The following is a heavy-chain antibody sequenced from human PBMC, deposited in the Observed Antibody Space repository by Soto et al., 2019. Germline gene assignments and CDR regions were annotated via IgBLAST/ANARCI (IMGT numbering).Heavy chain of an antibody. CDR2: IYYSGRT. CDR3: ASVVGGVSEYYFHY. CDR1: GVSISSGGYY. Sequence: QVQLQESGPGLVESSQTLSLTCTVSGVSISSGGYYWGWIRQHPGKGLEWIGNIYYSGRTYYNPSIKSRLCMSVDTAKNRISLSLISVTAADTGMYFGASVVGGVSEYYFHYWGQGVLVTVSS. J-gene: IGHJ4*02. V-gene: IGHV4-31*03. D-gene: IGHD2-8*02.